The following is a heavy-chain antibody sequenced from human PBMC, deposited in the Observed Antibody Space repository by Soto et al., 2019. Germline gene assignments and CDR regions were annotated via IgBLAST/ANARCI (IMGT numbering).Heavy chain of an antibody. J-gene: IGHJ6*02. CDR3: ARHDDYYGMDV. CDR1: GGSISSSSYY. Sequence: SETLSLTCTVSGGSISSSSYYWGWIRQPPGKGLEWIGNIYYSGSTYYNPSLKSRVTISVDTSKNQFSLKLSSVTAADTAVYYCARHDDYYGMDVWGQGTTVTVSS. CDR2: IYYSGST. V-gene: IGHV4-39*01.